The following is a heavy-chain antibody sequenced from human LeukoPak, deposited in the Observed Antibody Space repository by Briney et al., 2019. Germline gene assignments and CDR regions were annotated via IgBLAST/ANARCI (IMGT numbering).Heavy chain of an antibody. V-gene: IGHV3-7*01. Sequence: GGSLRLSCAASGISFTDFWMHWIRQAPGKGLEWVGNINQDGSHKNSAPSVEGRFTISRDTARNSVHLEMNSLRVEDRAVYYCGRDRGYTSYDYWGQGILVTVSS. J-gene: IGHJ4*02. CDR1: GISFTDFW. CDR2: INQDGSHK. D-gene: IGHD5-18*01. CDR3: GRDRGYTSYDY.